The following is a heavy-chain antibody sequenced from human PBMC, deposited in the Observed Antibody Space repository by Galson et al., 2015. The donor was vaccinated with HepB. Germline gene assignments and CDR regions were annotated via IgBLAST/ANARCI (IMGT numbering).Heavy chain of an antibody. CDR1: GYSFSDYA. Sequence: SVKVSCKASGYSFSDYAMNWVRQAPGQGLEWMGWINTDTGKPTYAQGFTGRFVFSLDTSVSTAYLQISSLKAEDSAVYYCARAERYCSRGTCYLPYWGQGTLVIVSS. CDR2: INTDTGKP. J-gene: IGHJ4*02. CDR3: ARAERYCSRGTCYLPY. D-gene: IGHD2-15*01. V-gene: IGHV7-4-1*02.